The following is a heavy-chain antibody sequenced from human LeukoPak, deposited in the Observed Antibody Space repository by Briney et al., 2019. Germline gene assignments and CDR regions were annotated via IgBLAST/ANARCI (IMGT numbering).Heavy chain of an antibody. CDR2: IYHSGRT. V-gene: IGHV4-39*07. CDR3: ARDLDGDLSP. D-gene: IGHD4-17*01. CDR1: GGSISSGSYY. J-gene: IGHJ5*02. Sequence: SETLSLTCTVSGGSISSGSYYWGWIRQPPGKGLEWIGSIYHSGRTFYNPSLKSRVTISVDTSKNQFSLKLSSVTAADTAVYYCARDLDGDLSPWGQGTLVTVSS.